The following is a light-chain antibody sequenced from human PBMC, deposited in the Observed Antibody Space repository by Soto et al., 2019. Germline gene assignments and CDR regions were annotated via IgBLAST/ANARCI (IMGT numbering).Light chain of an antibody. V-gene: IGKV1-5*01. Sequence: DIQMTQSPSTLSASVGDRVTITCRASQSISSWLAWYQQKPGKAPKVLMYDASSLESGVPPRFSGSGSGTGFTLSISSLQPEDFATYYCQQFNNYPLTFGQGTRLEIK. CDR1: QSISSW. J-gene: IGKJ5*01. CDR2: DAS. CDR3: QQFNNYPLT.